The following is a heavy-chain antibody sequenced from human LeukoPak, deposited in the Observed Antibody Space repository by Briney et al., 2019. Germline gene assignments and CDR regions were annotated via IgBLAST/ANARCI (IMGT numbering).Heavy chain of an antibody. J-gene: IGHJ4*02. CDR3: ARDGLNYYGSGTWGYFDY. V-gene: IGHV4-61*02. Sequence: PSETLSLTCTVSGGSISSGSYYWSWIRQPAGKGLEWIGRIDTRGSTNYNPSLKSRVTRSVDTSKNPFSLKLSSVTAADTAVYYCARDGLNYYGSGTWGYFDYWGQGTLVTVSS. CDR2: IDTRGST. CDR1: GGSISSGSYY. D-gene: IGHD3-10*01.